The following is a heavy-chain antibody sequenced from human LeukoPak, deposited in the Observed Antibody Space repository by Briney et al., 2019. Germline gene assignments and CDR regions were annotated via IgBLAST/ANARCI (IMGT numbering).Heavy chain of an antibody. CDR3: AKGGYYYDSSGYHDAFDI. CDR1: GFTFSSYA. J-gene: IGHJ3*02. Sequence: GGSLRLSCAASGFTFSSYAMSWVRQAPGKGLEWVSAISGSGGSTYYADSVKGWFTISRDNSKNTLYLQMNSLRAEDTAVYYCAKGGYYYDSSGYHDAFDIWGQGTMVTVSS. D-gene: IGHD3-22*01. CDR2: ISGSGGST. V-gene: IGHV3-23*01.